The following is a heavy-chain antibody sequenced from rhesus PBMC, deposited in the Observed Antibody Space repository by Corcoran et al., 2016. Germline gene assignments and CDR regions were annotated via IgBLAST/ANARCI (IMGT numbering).Heavy chain of an antibody. CDR1: GGSISSSY. J-gene: IGHJ3*01. CDR2: IYGSGRST. CDR3: ARAAGLDAFDF. V-gene: IGHV4-169*01. D-gene: IGHD3-9*01. Sequence: QLQLQESGPGLVKPSETLSVTCAVSGGSISSSYWSWIRQAPGKGLEWIGYIYGSGRSTNYNPSLKSRVTLSVDTSKNQLSLKLSSVTTADTAVYYCARAAGLDAFDFWGQGLRVTVSS.